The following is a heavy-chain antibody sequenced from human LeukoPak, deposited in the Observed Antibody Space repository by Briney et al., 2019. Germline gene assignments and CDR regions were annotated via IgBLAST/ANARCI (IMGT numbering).Heavy chain of an antibody. Sequence: GESLKISCKGSGYSFTNYWIGWVRQTPGKGLEWMGIIYPGDSDTRYSPSFQGQVTISADKSVSTAYLQWSSLQASDTAMYYCARRYCYSTSCYVLHAFDIWGQGTMVTVSS. J-gene: IGHJ3*02. D-gene: IGHD2-2*01. CDR1: GYSFTNYW. V-gene: IGHV5-51*01. CDR3: ARRYCYSTSCYVLHAFDI. CDR2: IYPGDSDT.